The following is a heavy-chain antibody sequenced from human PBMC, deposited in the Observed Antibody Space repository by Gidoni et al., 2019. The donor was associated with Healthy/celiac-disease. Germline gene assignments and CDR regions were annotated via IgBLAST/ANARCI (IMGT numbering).Heavy chain of an antibody. J-gene: IGHJ4*02. Sequence: EVQLVESGGGLIQPGGSLRLSCAASGFTVSSNYMSWVRQAPGKGLEWVSVIYSGGSTYYADSVKGRFTISRDNSKNTLYLQMNSLRAEDTAVYYCAREYYYDSSGSYGYFDYWGQGTLVTVSS. D-gene: IGHD3-22*01. CDR1: GFTVSSNY. V-gene: IGHV3-53*01. CDR2: IYSGGST. CDR3: AREYYYDSSGSYGYFDY.